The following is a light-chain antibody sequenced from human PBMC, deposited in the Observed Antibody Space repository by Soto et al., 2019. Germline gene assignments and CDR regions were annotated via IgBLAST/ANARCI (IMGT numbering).Light chain of an antibody. CDR3: QHYHNLPPFT. CDR1: QDISNY. J-gene: IGKJ3*01. V-gene: IGKV1-33*01. CDR2: DAS. Sequence: DIQMTQSPSSLSASVGDRVTITCQASQDISNYLKWYQQKPGKAPKLLIYDASNLETGVPSRFSGSGSATDFTFTISSLQPEDIATYYCQHYHNLPPFTFGPGTKVYIK.